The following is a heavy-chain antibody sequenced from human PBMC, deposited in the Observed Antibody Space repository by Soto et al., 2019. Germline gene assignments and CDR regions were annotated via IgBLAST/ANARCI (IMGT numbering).Heavy chain of an antibody. V-gene: IGHV1-18*01. CDR1: GYTFTIYG. Sequence: ASVKVSCKASGYTFTIYGISWVLQAPGQGLEWMGWISAYNGNTNYAQKLQGRVTMTTDTSTSTAYMELRSLRSDDTAVYYCARGWVGYCSITSCYRYYYYMDVCGKGTTVTVSS. D-gene: IGHD2-2*01. CDR3: ARGWVGYCSITSCYRYYYYMDV. J-gene: IGHJ6*03. CDR2: ISAYNGNT.